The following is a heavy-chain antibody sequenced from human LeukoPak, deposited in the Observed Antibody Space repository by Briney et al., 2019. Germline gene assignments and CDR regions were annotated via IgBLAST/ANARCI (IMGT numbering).Heavy chain of an antibody. CDR1: GFTFSSYS. V-gene: IGHV3-48*02. D-gene: IGHD5-18*01. CDR2: ISGSSSII. Sequence: PGGSLRLSCAASGFTFSSYSLNWVRQAPGKGLEWVSYISGSSSIINYADSVKGRFTIYRDNAKNSLFLQMNSLRDEDTAVYYCARDIRGYNYGFDYWGQGTLVTVSS. CDR3: ARDIRGYNYGFDY. J-gene: IGHJ4*02.